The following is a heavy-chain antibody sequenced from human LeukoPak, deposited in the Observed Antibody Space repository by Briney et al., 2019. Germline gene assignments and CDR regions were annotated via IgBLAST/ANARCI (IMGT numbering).Heavy chain of an antibody. CDR1: GFTFSSYA. J-gene: IGHJ4*02. CDR3: ARDYYGGNSGALDY. D-gene: IGHD4-23*01. CDR2: ISYDGSNK. V-gene: IGHV3-30-3*01. Sequence: GGSLRLSCAASGFTFSSYAMHWVRQAPGKGLEWVAVISYDGSNKYYADSVKGRFTISRDNSKNTLYLQMNSLRAEDTAVYYCARDYYGGNSGALDYWGQGTLVTVSS.